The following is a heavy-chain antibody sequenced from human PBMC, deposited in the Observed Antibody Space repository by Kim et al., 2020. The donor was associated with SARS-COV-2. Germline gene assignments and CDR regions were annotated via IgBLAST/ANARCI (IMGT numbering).Heavy chain of an antibody. CDR1: GFTFSSYA. J-gene: IGHJ4*02. D-gene: IGHD2-2*01. Sequence: GGSLRLSCAASGFTFSSYAMHWVRQAPGKGLEWVAVISYDGSNKYYADSVKGRFTISRDNSKNTLYLQMNSLRAEDTAVYYCARDKFNYADYWGQGTLVTVSS. V-gene: IGHV3-30-3*01. CDR3: ARDKFNYADY. CDR2: ISYDGSNK.